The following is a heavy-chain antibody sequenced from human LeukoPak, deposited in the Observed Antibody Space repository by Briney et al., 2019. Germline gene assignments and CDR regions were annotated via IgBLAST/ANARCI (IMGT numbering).Heavy chain of an antibody. V-gene: IGHV3-21*01. CDR1: GFTFSSYW. CDR2: ISSSSSYI. Sequence: GGSLRLSCAASGFTFSSYWMSWVRQAPGKGLEWVSSISSSSSYIYYADSVKGRFTISRDNAKNSLYLQMNSLRAEDTAVYYCARESGTYSYGAFDIWGQGTMVTVSS. J-gene: IGHJ3*02. D-gene: IGHD1-26*01. CDR3: ARESGTYSYGAFDI.